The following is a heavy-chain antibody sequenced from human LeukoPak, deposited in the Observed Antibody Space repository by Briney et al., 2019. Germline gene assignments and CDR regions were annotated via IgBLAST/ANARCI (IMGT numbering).Heavy chain of an antibody. V-gene: IGHV4-38-2*02. CDR1: GYSISSGYY. J-gene: IGHJ4*02. D-gene: IGHD6-6*01. CDR3: ASAQQLVRRQIDY. CDR2: IYHSGST. Sequence: SETLSLTCTVSGYSISSGYYWGWIRQPPGEGLEWIGSIYHSGSTYYNPPLKSRVTISVDTSKNQFSLKLSSVTAADTAVYYCASAQQLVRRQIDYWGQGTLVTVSS.